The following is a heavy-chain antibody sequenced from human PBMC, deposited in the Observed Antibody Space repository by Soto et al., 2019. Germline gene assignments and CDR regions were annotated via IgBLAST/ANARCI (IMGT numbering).Heavy chain of an antibody. D-gene: IGHD3-3*01. Sequence: GGSLRLSCAASGFTFSSYGMHWVRQAPGKGLEWVAVISYDGSNKYYADSVKGRFTISRDNSKNTLYLQMNSLRAEDTAVYYCAKDLYYDFWSGYRENWFDPWGQGTLVTVSS. CDR3: AKDLYYDFWSGYRENWFDP. CDR2: ISYDGSNK. CDR1: GFTFSSYG. V-gene: IGHV3-30*18. J-gene: IGHJ5*02.